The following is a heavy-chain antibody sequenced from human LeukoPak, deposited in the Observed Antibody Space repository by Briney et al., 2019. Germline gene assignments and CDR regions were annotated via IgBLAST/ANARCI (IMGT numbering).Heavy chain of an antibody. CDR1: GFTFSNYS. D-gene: IGHD6-13*01. J-gene: IGHJ6*03. CDR2: VSGSGGST. V-gene: IGHV3-23*01. Sequence: GGSLRLSCAASGFTFSNYSMNWVRQAPGKGLEWVSAVSGSGGSTYYADSVKGRFTISRDNSKNTPYLQMNSLRAEDTAVYYCAKQGSSSWLYYYYYYMDVWGKGTTVTVSS. CDR3: AKQGSSSWLYYYYYYMDV.